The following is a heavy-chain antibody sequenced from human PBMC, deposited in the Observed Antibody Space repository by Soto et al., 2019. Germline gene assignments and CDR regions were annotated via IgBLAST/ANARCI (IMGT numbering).Heavy chain of an antibody. CDR3: ARVGDDYGDYEGYFQH. J-gene: IGHJ1*01. D-gene: IGHD4-17*01. CDR2: INPSGGST. V-gene: IGHV1-46*01. Sequence: QVQLVQSGAEVKKPGASVKVSCKASGYTFTSYYMHWVRQAPGQGLEWMGIINPSGGSTCYAQKFQGRVTMTRDTSTSTVYMELSSLRSEDTAVYYCARVGDDYGDYEGYFQHWGQGTLVTVSS. CDR1: GYTFTSYY.